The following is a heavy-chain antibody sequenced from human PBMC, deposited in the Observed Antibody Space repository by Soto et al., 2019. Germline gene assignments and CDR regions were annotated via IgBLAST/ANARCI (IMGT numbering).Heavy chain of an antibody. D-gene: IGHD3-22*01. CDR1: GVSIRGSVSRYY. J-gene: IGHJ3*02. CDR2: IYYSGTT. CDR3: ASNLYYDSSGYYRSDAFDI. Sequence: SETLSLTCTVSGVSIRGSVSRYYWSWVRQPPGKGLEWIGYIYYSGTTDYNSSLKSRVTISTDMSENQFSLKLSSVTAADTAVYYCASNLYYDSSGYYRSDAFDIWGQGTMVTVSS. V-gene: IGHV4-61*05.